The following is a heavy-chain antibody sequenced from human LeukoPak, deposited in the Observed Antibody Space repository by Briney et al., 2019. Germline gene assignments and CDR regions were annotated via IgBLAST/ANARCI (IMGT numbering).Heavy chain of an antibody. V-gene: IGHV4-30-4*08. Sequence: PSQTLSLACTVSGGSISSGDYYWSWIRQPPGKGLEWIGYIYYSGSTYYNPSLKSRVTISVDTSKNQFSLKLSSVTAADTAVYYCATLAYDFWSGPFGLWGRGTLVTVSS. D-gene: IGHD3-3*01. CDR3: ATLAYDFWSGPFGL. CDR1: GGSISSGDYY. J-gene: IGHJ2*01. CDR2: IYYSGST.